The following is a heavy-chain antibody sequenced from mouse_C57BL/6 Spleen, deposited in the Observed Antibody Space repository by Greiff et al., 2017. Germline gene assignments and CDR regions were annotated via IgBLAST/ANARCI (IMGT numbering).Heavy chain of an antibody. Sequence: EVKLMESGPELVKPGASVKMSCKASGYTFTDYNMHWVKQSHGKSLEWIGYINPNNGGTSYNQKFKGKATLTVNKSSSTAYMELRSLTSEDSAVYYCARGDLYDYDEAMDYWGQGTSVTVSS. CDR3: ARGDLYDYDEAMDY. CDR2: INPNNGGT. D-gene: IGHD2-4*01. J-gene: IGHJ4*01. V-gene: IGHV1-22*01. CDR1: GYTFTDYN.